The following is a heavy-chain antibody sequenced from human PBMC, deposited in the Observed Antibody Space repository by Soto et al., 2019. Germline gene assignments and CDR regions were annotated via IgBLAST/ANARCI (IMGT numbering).Heavy chain of an antibody. J-gene: IGHJ5*02. V-gene: IGHV4-59*01. CDR2: IYYSGST. CDR3: ARGAQLWFNWFDP. Sequence: SETLSLTCTVSGGSISSYYWSWIRQPPGKGLEWIGYIYYSGSTNYNPSLKSRVTISVDTSKNQFSLKLSSVTAADTAVYYCARGAQLWFNWFDPWGQGTLVTVSS. CDR1: GGSISSYY. D-gene: IGHD5-18*01.